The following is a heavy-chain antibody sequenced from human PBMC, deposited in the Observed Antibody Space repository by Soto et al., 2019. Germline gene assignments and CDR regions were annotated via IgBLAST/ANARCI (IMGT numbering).Heavy chain of an antibody. V-gene: IGHV4-4*02. CDR2: VYHSGST. Sequence: QVQLQESGPGLVKPSGTLSLTCAVSGGSISSSNWWSWVRQPPGKGLEGIGEVYHSGSTNYNPSLKSRVTISVDKPKNQFSLKLSSVTAADTAVYYCARVLGNDAFDIWGQGTMVTVSS. J-gene: IGHJ3*02. CDR1: GGSISSSNW. D-gene: IGHD7-27*01. CDR3: ARVLGNDAFDI.